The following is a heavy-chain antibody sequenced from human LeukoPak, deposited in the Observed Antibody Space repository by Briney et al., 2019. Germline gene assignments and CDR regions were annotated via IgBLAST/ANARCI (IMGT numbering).Heavy chain of an antibody. CDR1: GGSFSGYY. V-gene: IGHV4-34*01. CDR3: ARQGIVVVVAATIFDY. J-gene: IGHJ4*02. D-gene: IGHD2-15*01. Sequence: SETLSLTCAVYGGSFSGYYWSWIRQPPGKGLEWIGEINHSGSTNYNPSLKSRVTISVDTSKNQFSLKLSSVTAADTAVYYCARQGIVVVVAATIFDYWGQGTLVTVSS. CDR2: INHSGST.